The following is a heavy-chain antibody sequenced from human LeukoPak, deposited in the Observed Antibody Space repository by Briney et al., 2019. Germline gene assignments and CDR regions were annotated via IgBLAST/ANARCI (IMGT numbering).Heavy chain of an antibody. J-gene: IGHJ4*02. V-gene: IGHV4-61*01. D-gene: IGHD3-16*02. Sequence: KPSETLSLTCTVSGGSVSSGSYYWSWIRQPPGKGLEWIGYIYYSGSTNYNPSLKSRVTISVDTSKNQFSLKLSSVTAADTAVYYCARGNTRGRRSYDYVWGSYRPLIDYWGQGTLVTVSS. CDR1: GGSVSSGSYY. CDR2: IYYSGST. CDR3: ARGNTRGRRSYDYVWGSYRPLIDY.